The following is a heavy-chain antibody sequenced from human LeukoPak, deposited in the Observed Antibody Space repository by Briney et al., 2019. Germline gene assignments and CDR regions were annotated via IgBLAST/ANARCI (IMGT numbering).Heavy chain of an antibody. V-gene: IGHV1-24*01. Sequence: ASVKVSCKLSGYTGIELSMHWVRQVPGKGLEWMGGFDPEDGETKYAQKFQGRATMTEDTSTDTAYMELSRLTSEDTAVYYCAPPPISGVVTYAPLTWGRGTLVPASS. D-gene: IGHD3-3*01. CDR2: FDPEDGET. J-gene: IGHJ3*01. CDR1: GYTGIELS. CDR3: APPPISGVVTYAPLT.